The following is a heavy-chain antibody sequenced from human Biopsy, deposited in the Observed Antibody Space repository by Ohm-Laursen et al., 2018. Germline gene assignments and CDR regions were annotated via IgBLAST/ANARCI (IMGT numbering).Heavy chain of an antibody. D-gene: IGHD1-26*01. V-gene: IGHV3-48*03. CDR3: ARLNSGTYDASDL. Sequence: GSLRLSCAASGFAFNLYEMNWVRQAPGQGMEWVSYFYGGGSHGSYADSVKGRFTISRDNAQNSLYLHMNSLRAEDTAVYYCARLNSGTYDASDLWGQGTMVIVSS. J-gene: IGHJ3*01. CDR2: FYGGGSHG. CDR1: GFAFNLYE.